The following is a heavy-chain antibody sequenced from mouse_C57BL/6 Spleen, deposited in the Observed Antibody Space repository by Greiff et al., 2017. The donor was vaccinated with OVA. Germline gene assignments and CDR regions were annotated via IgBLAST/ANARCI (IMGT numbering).Heavy chain of an antibody. CDR3: VRAGITTVVASGAMDY. D-gene: IGHD1-1*01. J-gene: IGHJ4*01. V-gene: IGHV10-3*01. CDR1: GFTFNTYA. CDR2: IRSKSSNYAT. Sequence: EVQLMESGGGLVQPKGSLKLSCAASGFTFNTYAMHWVRQAPGKGLEWVARIRSKSSNYATYYADSVKDRFTISRDDSQSMLYLQMNNLKTEDTAMYYCVRAGITTVVASGAMDYWGQGTSVTVSS.